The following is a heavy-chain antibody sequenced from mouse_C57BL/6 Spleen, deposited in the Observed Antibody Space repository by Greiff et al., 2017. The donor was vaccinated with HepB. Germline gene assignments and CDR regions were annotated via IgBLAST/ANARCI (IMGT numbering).Heavy chain of an antibody. CDR1: GYTFTSYW. Sequence: VQLQQSGAELVMPGASVKLSCKASGYTFTSYWMHWVKQRTGQGLEWIGEIDPSNSYTNYNQKFKGKSTLTVDKSSSTAYMQLSSLTSEDSAVYYGARWDREYNYFDYWGQGTTLTVSS. CDR3: ARWDREYNYFDY. CDR2: IDPSNSYT. D-gene: IGHD2-10*02. J-gene: IGHJ2*01. V-gene: IGHV1-69*01.